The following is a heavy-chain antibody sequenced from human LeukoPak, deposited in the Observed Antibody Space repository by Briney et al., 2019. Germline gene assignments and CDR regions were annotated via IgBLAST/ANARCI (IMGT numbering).Heavy chain of an antibody. Sequence: SETLSLTCAVYGGSFSGYYWSWIRQPAGKGLEWIGRIYTSGSTNYNPSLKSRVTMSVDTSKNQFSLKLSSVTAADTAVYYCARDGHLYYYDSSGYYHGAFDIWGQGTMVTVSS. J-gene: IGHJ3*02. CDR3: ARDGHLYYYDSSGYYHGAFDI. V-gene: IGHV4-4*07. D-gene: IGHD3-22*01. CDR1: GGSFSGYY. CDR2: IYTSGST.